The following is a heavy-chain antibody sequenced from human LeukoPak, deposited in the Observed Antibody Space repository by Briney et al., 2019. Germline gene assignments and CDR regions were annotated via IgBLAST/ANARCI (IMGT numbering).Heavy chain of an antibody. J-gene: IGHJ4*02. CDR2: IYYSGST. Sequence: PSETLSLTCTVSGGSFSSYYWSWIRQPPGGGLEWIGYIYYSGSTNYNPSLTSRVTISVETSKNQFSLKLSSVTAAETAVYYCARQVISVAANFDYWGQGTLVTVSS. V-gene: IGHV4-59*08. CDR1: GGSFSSYY. CDR3: ARQVISVAANFDY. D-gene: IGHD6-19*01.